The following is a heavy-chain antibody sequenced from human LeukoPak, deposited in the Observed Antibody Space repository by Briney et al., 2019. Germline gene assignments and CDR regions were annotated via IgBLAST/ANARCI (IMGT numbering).Heavy chain of an antibody. D-gene: IGHD3-9*01. Sequence: PGGSLRLSCAASGFTFSSYGMHWVRQAPGKGLEWVAVISYDGSDKYFADSVKGRFTISRDTSKNTLYPQMNSLRAEDTAVYYCARDDILTGYFYFDYWGQGTLVTVSS. CDR3: ARDDILTGYFYFDY. V-gene: IGHV3-30*03. CDR1: GFTFSSYG. CDR2: ISYDGSDK. J-gene: IGHJ4*02.